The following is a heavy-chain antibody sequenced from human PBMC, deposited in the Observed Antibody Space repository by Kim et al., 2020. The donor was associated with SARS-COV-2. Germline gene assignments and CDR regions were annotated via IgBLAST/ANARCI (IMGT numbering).Heavy chain of an antibody. Sequence: ASVKVSCKASGYTFTSYGISWVRQAPGQGLEWMGWISAYNGNTNYAQKLQGRVTMTTDTSTSTAYMELRSLRSDDTAVYYCARVDPPYCSGGSCYSGYFDYWGQGTLVTVSS. CDR3: ARVDPPYCSGGSCYSGYFDY. V-gene: IGHV1-18*01. CDR2: ISAYNGNT. D-gene: IGHD2-15*01. CDR1: GYTFTSYG. J-gene: IGHJ4*02.